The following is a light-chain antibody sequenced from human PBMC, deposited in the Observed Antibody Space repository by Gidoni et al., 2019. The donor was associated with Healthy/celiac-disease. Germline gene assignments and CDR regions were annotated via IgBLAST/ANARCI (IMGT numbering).Light chain of an antibody. CDR3: QQSYSTPRT. V-gene: IGKV1-39*01. CDR1: QSISSY. Sequence: DIQLTQSPSSLSASVGDRVTITCRASQSISSYVNWYQQKPGKAPKLLIYAASSLQSGVPSRFSGSGSGTDFTLTISSLQPEYFATYYCQQSYSTPRTFGPGTKVDIK. CDR2: AAS. J-gene: IGKJ3*01.